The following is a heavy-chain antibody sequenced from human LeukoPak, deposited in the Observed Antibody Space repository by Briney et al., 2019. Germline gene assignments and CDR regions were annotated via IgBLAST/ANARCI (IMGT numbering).Heavy chain of an antibody. D-gene: IGHD2-2*01. CDR1: GFTFSSYA. J-gene: IGHJ6*02. Sequence: GGSLRLSCAASGFTFSSYAMHWVRQAPGKGLEYVSAISSNGGSTYYANSVKGRFTISRDNSKNTLYLQMGSLRAEDMAVYYCARDDGYCSSTSCPNYYYGMDVWGQGTTVTVSS. CDR2: ISSNGGST. V-gene: IGHV3-64*01. CDR3: ARDDGYCSSTSCPNYYYGMDV.